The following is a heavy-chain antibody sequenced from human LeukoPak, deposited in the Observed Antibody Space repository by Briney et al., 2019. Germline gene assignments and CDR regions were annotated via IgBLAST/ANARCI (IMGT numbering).Heavy chain of an antibody. Sequence: GGSLRLSCAASGFGVSSSYMSWVRQAPGKGLEWVSLIYSGGSTFYADSVKGRFTISRDSSKNTLDLLMTSLRADDTAVYYCVRAQIYFDSGVYGPYYFNSWGQGTLVPVSS. J-gene: IGHJ4*02. D-gene: IGHD2-15*01. CDR2: IYSGGST. CDR1: GFGVSSSY. CDR3: VRAQIYFDSGVYGPYYFNS. V-gene: IGHV3-53*01.